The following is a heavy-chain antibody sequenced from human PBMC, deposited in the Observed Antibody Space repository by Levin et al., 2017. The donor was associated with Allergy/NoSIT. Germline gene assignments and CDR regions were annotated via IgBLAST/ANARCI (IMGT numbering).Heavy chain of an antibody. Sequence: SETLSLTCTVSGASISSYYWSWIRQPPEKGLEWIGYIYYSGSTNYNPSLKSRVTISIDTSKNQFSLKLSSVTAADTAVYYCARRSCSGGTCYSGSHGMDVWGQGTTVTVSS. CDR2: IYYSGST. J-gene: IGHJ6*02. CDR1: GASISSYY. D-gene: IGHD2-15*01. V-gene: IGHV4-59*08. CDR3: ARRSCSGGTCYSGSHGMDV.